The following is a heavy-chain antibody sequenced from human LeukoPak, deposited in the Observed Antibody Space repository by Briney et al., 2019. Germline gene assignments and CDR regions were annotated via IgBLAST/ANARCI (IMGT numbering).Heavy chain of an antibody. CDR3: ARGFGDWGLSWFDP. D-gene: IGHD3-10*01. CDR2: IYYSGSA. V-gene: IGHV4-61*01. J-gene: IGHJ5*02. Sequence: SETLSLTCTVSGGSVSSGSYYWSWIRQPPGKGLEWVGYIYYSGSAKYNPSLKSRVTISVDTSKNQFSLKLTSVTAADTAVYYCARGFGDWGLSWFDPWGQGTLVTVSS. CDR1: GGSVSSGSYY.